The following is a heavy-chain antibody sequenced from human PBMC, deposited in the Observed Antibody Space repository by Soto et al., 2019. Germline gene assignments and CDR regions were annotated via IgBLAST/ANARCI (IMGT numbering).Heavy chain of an antibody. Sequence: QITLKESGPTVVRPTQTLALTCTFSGFSLTNIGVGVGWIRQPPGKAPEWLALIYWDDDDFYSPSLKSRLTITKDTSKDQVYLTMSNMDPVDTATYYCVHRLVAHCRVDCSLSDYWGQGTLVTVSS. J-gene: IGHJ4*02. CDR2: IYWDDDD. CDR3: VHRLVAHCRVDCSLSDY. V-gene: IGHV2-5*02. CDR1: GFSLTNIGVG. D-gene: IGHD2-21*02.